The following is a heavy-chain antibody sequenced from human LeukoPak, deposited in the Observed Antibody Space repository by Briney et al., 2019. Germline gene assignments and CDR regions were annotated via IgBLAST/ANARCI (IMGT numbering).Heavy chain of an antibody. CDR3: AGIVVVPAAPANY. Sequence: SETLSLTCTVSGGSISSGDYYWRWIRQPPGKGLEWIGYIYYSGSTYYNPSLKSRVTISVDTSKNQFSLKLSSVTAADTAVYYCAGIVVVPAAPANYWGQGTLVTVSS. J-gene: IGHJ4*02. CDR2: IYYSGST. CDR1: GGSISSGDYY. V-gene: IGHV4-30-4*08. D-gene: IGHD2-2*01.